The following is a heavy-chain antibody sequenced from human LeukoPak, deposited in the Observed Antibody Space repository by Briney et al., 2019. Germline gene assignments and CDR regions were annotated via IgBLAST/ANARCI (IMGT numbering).Heavy chain of an antibody. CDR1: GGSISRYS. CDR3: ARVRGLGVITPYLDY. CDR2: IYYTGST. D-gene: IGHD3-16*02. V-gene: IGHV4-59*08. J-gene: IGHJ4*02. Sequence: SETLSLTCTVSGGSISRYSWSWIRQPPGKGLEWLGYIYYTGSTSYNPSLKSRVTMPVDSSKNQFALKLTSVTAADTAVYYCARVRGLGVITPYLDYWGQGILVTVSS.